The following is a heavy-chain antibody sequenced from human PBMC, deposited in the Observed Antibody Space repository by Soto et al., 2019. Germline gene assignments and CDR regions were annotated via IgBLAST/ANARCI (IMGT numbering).Heavy chain of an antibody. Sequence: SETLSVTCAVYGGSFSGYYWSWIRQPPGKGLEWIGEINHSGSTNYNPSLKSRVTISVDTSKNQFSLKLSSVTAADTAVYYCARGGPVAGFDYWGQGTLVTVP. CDR1: GGSFSGYY. J-gene: IGHJ4*02. D-gene: IGHD6-19*01. CDR3: ARGGPVAGFDY. V-gene: IGHV4-34*01. CDR2: INHSGST.